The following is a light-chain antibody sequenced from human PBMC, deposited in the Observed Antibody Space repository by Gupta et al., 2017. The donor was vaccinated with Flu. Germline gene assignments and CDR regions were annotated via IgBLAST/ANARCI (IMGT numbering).Light chain of an antibody. V-gene: IGLV1-40*01. CDR1: RSNIGADYD. CDR3: QSYDSSRSAWV. J-gene: IGLJ3*02. Sequence: QSVLTQPPSVSGAPGQRVTISCTGSRSNIGADYDVHWYQHLPGTAPNLLISGNINRPSGVPDRFSGSKSGTSASLAITGLQPEDEADYYCQSYDSSRSAWVFGGGTKLTVL. CDR2: GNI.